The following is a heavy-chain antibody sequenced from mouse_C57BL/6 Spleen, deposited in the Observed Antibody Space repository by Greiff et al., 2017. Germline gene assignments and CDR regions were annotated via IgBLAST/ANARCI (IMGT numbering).Heavy chain of an antibody. CDR1: GYSFTGYY. CDR2: INPSTGGT. J-gene: IGHJ2*01. D-gene: IGHD1-1*01. CDR3: ARNYGNYYFDY. Sequence: VQLKASGPELVKPGASVKISCKASGYSFTGYYMNWVKQSPEKSLEWIGEINPSTGGTTYNQKFKAKATLTVDKSSSTAYMQLKSLTSEDSAVYYCARNYGNYYFDYWGQGTTLTVSS. V-gene: IGHV1-42*01.